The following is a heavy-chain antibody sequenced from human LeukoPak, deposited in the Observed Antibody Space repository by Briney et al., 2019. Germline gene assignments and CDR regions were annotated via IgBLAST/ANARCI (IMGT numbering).Heavy chain of an antibody. Sequence: GGSLRLSCAASGFTFSSYSMNWVRQAPGKGLEWVSSISSSSSYIYYADSVKGRFTISRDNAKNSLYLQMNSLRAEDTAVYYCARDRTSGCSGGSCYNGGLDYWGQGTLVTVSS. CDR3: ARDRTSGCSGGSCYNGGLDY. J-gene: IGHJ4*02. D-gene: IGHD2-15*01. CDR2: ISSSSSYI. V-gene: IGHV3-21*01. CDR1: GFTFSSYS.